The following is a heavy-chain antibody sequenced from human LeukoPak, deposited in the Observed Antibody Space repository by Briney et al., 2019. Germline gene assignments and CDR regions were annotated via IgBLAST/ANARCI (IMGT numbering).Heavy chain of an antibody. CDR3: AKDFGSGYSYGDSFDY. J-gene: IGHJ4*02. Sequence: PGRSLRLSCAASGFTFDDYAMHWVRQAPGKGLEWVSGISWNSGSIGYADSVKGRFTISRDNAKNSLYLQMNSPRAEDTALYYCAKDFGSGYSYGDSFDYWGQGTLVTVSS. D-gene: IGHD5-18*01. CDR1: GFTFDDYA. V-gene: IGHV3-9*01. CDR2: ISWNSGSI.